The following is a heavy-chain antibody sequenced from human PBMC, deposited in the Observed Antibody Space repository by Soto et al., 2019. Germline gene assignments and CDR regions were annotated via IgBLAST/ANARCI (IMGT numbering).Heavy chain of an antibody. CDR3: ARDPLGGSGSPDYYYGMDV. D-gene: IGHD3-10*01. J-gene: IGHJ6*02. V-gene: IGHV1-69*08. Sequence: QVQLVQSGAEVKKPGSSVKVSCKASGGTFSSYTISWVRQAPGQGLEWMGRITPILGIANYAQKFQGRVTITADKSTSTAYMELSSLRSEDTAVYYCARDPLGGSGSPDYYYGMDVWGQGTTVTVSS. CDR1: GGTFSSYT. CDR2: ITPILGIA.